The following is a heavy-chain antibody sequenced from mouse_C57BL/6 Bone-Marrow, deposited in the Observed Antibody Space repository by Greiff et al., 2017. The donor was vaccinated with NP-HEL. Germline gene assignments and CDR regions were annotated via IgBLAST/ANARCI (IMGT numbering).Heavy chain of an antibody. CDR3: ARSGPYYSNYLDY. D-gene: IGHD2-5*01. J-gene: IGHJ2*01. Sequence: QVQLQQPGAELVKPGASVKLSCKASGYTFTSYWMQWVKQRPGQGLEWIGEIDPSDSYTNYNQKFKGKATLTVDTSSSTAYMQLSSLTSEDSAVYYCARSGPYYSNYLDYWGQGTTLTVSS. CDR1: GYTFTSYW. V-gene: IGHV1-50*01. CDR2: IDPSDSYT.